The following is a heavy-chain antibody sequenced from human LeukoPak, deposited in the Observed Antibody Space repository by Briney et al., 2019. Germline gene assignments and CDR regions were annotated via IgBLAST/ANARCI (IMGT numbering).Heavy chain of an antibody. CDR1: GFTFSSYA. J-gene: IGHJ4*02. CDR3: ARVGSTGYFDY. CDR2: ISYDGSNK. V-gene: IGHV3-30*04. Sequence: GGSLRLSCAASGFTFSSYAMHWVRQAPGKGLEWVAVISYDGSNKYYADSVKGRFTISRDNSKNTLYLQMNSLRAEDTAVYYCARVGSTGYFDYWGQGTLVTVSS. D-gene: IGHD5/OR15-5a*01.